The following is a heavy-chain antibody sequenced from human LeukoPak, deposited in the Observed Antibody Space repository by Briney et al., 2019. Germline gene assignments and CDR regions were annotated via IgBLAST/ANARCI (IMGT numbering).Heavy chain of an antibody. J-gene: IGHJ5*02. V-gene: IGHV3-30-3*01. CDR3: ARSTTGTHFDP. Sequence: GGSLRLSCAASGFTFSHYAMHWVRQAPGKGLEWVAVISYHGIDKYYADSVKGRFTISRDNSKNALYLQMNSLRPEDTAVYYCARSTTGTHFDPWGQGTLVTVSS. CDR1: GFTFSHYA. CDR2: ISYHGIDK. D-gene: IGHD4-11*01.